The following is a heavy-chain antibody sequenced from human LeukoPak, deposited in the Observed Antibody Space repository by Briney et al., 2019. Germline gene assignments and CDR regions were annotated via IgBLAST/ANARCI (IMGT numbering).Heavy chain of an antibody. CDR2: IYHSGST. V-gene: IGHV4-30-2*01. D-gene: IGHD3-16*01. Sequence: SETLSLTCTVSGGSISSGGYYWSWIRQPPGKGLEWIGYIYHSGSTYYNPSLKSRVTISVDRSKNQVSLNLNSVTAADTAVYYCARGSDYVWGNWGQGTLVTVSS. J-gene: IGHJ4*02. CDR1: GGSISSGGYY. CDR3: ARGSDYVWGN.